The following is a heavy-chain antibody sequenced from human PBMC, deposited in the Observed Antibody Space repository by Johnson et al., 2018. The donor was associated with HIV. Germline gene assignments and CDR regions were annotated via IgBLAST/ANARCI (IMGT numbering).Heavy chain of an antibody. J-gene: IGHJ3*02. CDR1: GFTFSSYA. D-gene: IGHD1-26*01. CDR3: ARDYREANAFDI. CDR2: ISYDGSNK. V-gene: IGHV3-30-3*01. Sequence: QMQLVESGGGVVQPGGSLRLSCAASGFTFSSYAMHWVRQAPGKGLEWVAVISYDGSNKYYADSVKGRFTISRDNSKNTLYLQMNSLRAEDTAVYYCARDYREANAFDIWGQGTMVTVSS.